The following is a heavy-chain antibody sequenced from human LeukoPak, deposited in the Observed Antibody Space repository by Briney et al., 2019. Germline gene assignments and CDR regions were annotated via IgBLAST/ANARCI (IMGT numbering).Heavy chain of an antibody. CDR3: ARGYCTSSSCYNDY. CDR2: MSFDVNNK. CDR1: GFTFSSYA. J-gene: IGHJ4*02. Sequence: GRSLRLSCATSGFTFSSYAFHWVRQAPGKGLEWVATMSFDVNNKYYADSVRGRFTISRDNSKNTLYLQMNSLRAEDTAVYSCARGYCTSSSCYNDYWGQGTLVTVPS. V-gene: IGHV3-30*04. D-gene: IGHD2-2*02.